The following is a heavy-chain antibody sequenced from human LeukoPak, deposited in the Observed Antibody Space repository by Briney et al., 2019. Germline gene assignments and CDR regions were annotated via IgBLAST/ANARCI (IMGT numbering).Heavy chain of an antibody. D-gene: IGHD3-3*01. CDR1: GGSISSYY. Sequence: MSSETLSLTCTVSGGSISSYYWSWIRQPPGKGLEWLGYIYYSGRTNYNPPLKSRVTISVDTSKNQFSLKLSSVTAADTAVYYCARVSPHTYYDFWSGYYPTDYYYYMDVWGKGTTVTVSS. V-gene: IGHV4-59*01. CDR2: IYYSGRT. CDR3: ARVSPHTYYDFWSGYYPTDYYYYMDV. J-gene: IGHJ6*03.